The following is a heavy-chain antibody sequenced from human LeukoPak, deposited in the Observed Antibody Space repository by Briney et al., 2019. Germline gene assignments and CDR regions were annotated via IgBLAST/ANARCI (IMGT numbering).Heavy chain of an antibody. CDR3: ARVGIHYLGAFDY. V-gene: IGHV1-3*01. D-gene: IGHD1-26*01. J-gene: IGHJ4*02. CDR2: INAGNGNT. CDR1: GYTFTSYA. Sequence: GASVKVSCKASGYTFTSYAMHWVRQPPGQRLEWMGWINAGNGNTKYSQKFQGRVTITRDTSASTAYMELSSLRSEDTAVYYCARVGIHYLGAFDYWGQGTLVTVSS.